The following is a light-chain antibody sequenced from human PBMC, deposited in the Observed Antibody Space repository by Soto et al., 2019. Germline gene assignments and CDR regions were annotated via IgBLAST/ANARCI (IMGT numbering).Light chain of an antibody. V-gene: IGKV3-20*01. Sequence: EIVMTQSPGTLSLSPGERVTLSCRASQSVSSNKLAWVQQRPGQAPRFLIYGTSTRATGIPDRFSGSGSGTDFTLTISRLEPEDFAVCYCQQYGTSPYTFGQGTKVEIK. CDR3: QQYGTSPYT. CDR2: GTS. CDR1: QSVSSNK. J-gene: IGKJ2*01.